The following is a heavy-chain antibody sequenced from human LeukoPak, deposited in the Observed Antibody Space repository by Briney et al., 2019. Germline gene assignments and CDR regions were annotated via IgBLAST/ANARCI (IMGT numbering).Heavy chain of an antibody. J-gene: IGHJ4*02. CDR3: AKDRSGWYGGSGY. CDR2: ISNDGTTK. D-gene: IGHD6-19*01. V-gene: IGHV3-30*18. CDR1: GFTFSSYG. Sequence: GRSLRLSCAASGFTFSSYGMHWVRQAPGKGLEWVAFISNDGTTKCYADSVKGRFTISRDNSRNTLYLEMNSLRAEDTAVYYCAKDRSGWYGGSGYWGQGTLVTVSS.